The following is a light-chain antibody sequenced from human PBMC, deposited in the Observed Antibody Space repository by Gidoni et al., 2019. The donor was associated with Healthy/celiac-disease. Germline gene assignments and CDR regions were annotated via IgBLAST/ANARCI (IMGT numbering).Light chain of an antibody. CDR2: DAS. CDR3: QQRSNWPPTWT. V-gene: IGKV3-11*01. CDR1: QSVSSY. J-gene: IGKJ1*01. Sequence: EIVLTQSPATLSLSPGERATLSCRASQSVSSYLAWYQQKPGQAPRLLIYDASNRATGIPARFSGSGSGTDFTLTISSLEPEDFAGDYCQQRSNWPPTWTFGQGTKVEIK.